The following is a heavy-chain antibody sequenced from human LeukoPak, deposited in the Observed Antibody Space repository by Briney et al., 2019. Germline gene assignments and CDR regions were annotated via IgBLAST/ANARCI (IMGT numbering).Heavy chain of an antibody. D-gene: IGHD3-22*01. Sequence: SETLSLTCAVSGGSISSGGYSWRWIRQPPGKGLEWIGYIYHSGSTYYHPSLRSRVTISVDRSKNQFSLKLSSVTAADTAVYYCARADNYYDSSGYYSLWFDPWGQGKLVTVSS. CDR3: ARADNYYDSSGYYSLWFDP. V-gene: IGHV4-30-2*01. J-gene: IGHJ5*02. CDR2: IYHSGST. CDR1: GGSISSGGYS.